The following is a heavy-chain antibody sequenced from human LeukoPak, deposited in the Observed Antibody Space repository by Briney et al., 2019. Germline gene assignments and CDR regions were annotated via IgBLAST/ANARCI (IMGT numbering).Heavy chain of an antibody. CDR2: TYYSGST. J-gene: IGHJ6*03. CDR3: ARVPYGSGSYYPYYMDV. Sequence: SETLSLTCTVSGGSISSYYWSWIRQPPGKGLEWIGYTYYSGSTNYNPSLKSRVTISVDTSKNQFSLKLSSVTAADTAVYYCARVPYGSGSYYPYYMDVWGKGTTVTVSS. V-gene: IGHV4-59*01. CDR1: GGSISSYY. D-gene: IGHD3-10*01.